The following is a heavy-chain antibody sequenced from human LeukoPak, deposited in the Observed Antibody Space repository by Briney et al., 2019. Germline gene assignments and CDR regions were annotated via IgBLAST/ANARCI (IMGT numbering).Heavy chain of an antibody. Sequence: GESLKISCAASGFTFSSYAMSWVRQAPGKGLEWVSAISGSGGSTYYADSVKGRFTISRDNSKNTLYLQMNSLRAEDTAVYYCAKGLSITIFGVVTYYYYMDVWGKGTTVTVSS. CDR3: AKGLSITIFGVVTYYYYMDV. D-gene: IGHD3-3*01. V-gene: IGHV3-23*01. J-gene: IGHJ6*03. CDR2: ISGSGGST. CDR1: GFTFSSYA.